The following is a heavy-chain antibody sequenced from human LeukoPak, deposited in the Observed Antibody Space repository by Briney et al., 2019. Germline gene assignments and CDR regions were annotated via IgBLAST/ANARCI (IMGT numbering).Heavy chain of an antibody. J-gene: IGHJ4*02. CDR2: INQSGST. V-gene: IGHV4-34*01. CDR3: ARGRAFFD. CDR1: GGSFSGYY. D-gene: IGHD3-3*02. Sequence: SETLSLTCAVYGGSFSGYYRNWIRQPPGKGLEWIGEINQSGSTNYNPSLKSRVTISFDTSKNQFSLKLSSVTAADTAVYYCARGRAFFDWGQGTLVTVSS.